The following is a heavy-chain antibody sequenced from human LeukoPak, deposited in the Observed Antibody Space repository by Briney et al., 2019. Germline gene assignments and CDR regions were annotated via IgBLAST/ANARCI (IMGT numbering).Heavy chain of an antibody. CDR1: GYTFTGYY. CDR2: INPNSGGT. D-gene: IGHD4-23*01. CDR3: ASRQFRDYYGGNVDAFDI. Sequence: ASVKVSCKASGYTFTGYYMHWVRQAPGQGLEWMGWINPNSGGTNYAQKFQGRVTMTRDTSISTAYMELSRLRSDDTAVYYCASRQFRDYYGGNVDAFDIWGQGTMVTVSS. V-gene: IGHV1-2*02. J-gene: IGHJ3*02.